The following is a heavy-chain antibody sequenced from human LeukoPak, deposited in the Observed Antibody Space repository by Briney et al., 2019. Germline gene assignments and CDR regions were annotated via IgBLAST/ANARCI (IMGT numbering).Heavy chain of an antibody. Sequence: SETLSLTCTVSGGSISNYYCSWIRQPPGKGLEWIGHIYYSGSTNYNPSLKSRVTISADTSKNQFSLKLSSVTAADTAAYYCARVSIQGVAFDFWGQGTMVTVSS. J-gene: IGHJ3*01. D-gene: IGHD2-2*01. CDR1: GGSISNYY. V-gene: IGHV4-59*08. CDR2: IYYSGST. CDR3: ARVSIQGVAFDF.